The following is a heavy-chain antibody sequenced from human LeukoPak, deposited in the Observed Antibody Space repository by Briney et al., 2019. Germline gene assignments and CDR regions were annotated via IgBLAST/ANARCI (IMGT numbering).Heavy chain of an antibody. D-gene: IGHD2-2*01. CDR1: GGTFSSYA. J-gene: IGHJ6*02. CDR2: IIPIFGTA. CDR3: ARYCSSTSCYEGYYYYGMDV. Sequence: ASVKVSCKASGGTFSSYAISWVRQAPGQGLEWMGGIIPIFGTANYAQKFQGRVTITADESTSTAYMELSSLRSEDTAVYYCARYCSSTSCYEGYYYYGMDVWGQGTTVTVSS. V-gene: IGHV1-69*13.